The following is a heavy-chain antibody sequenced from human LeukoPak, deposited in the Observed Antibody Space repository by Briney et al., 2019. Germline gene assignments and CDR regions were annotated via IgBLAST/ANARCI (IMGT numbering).Heavy chain of an antibody. D-gene: IGHD4-17*01. CDR2: ISSSSSYI. CDR3: ARVLLNYGGPDY. J-gene: IGHJ4*02. V-gene: IGHV3-21*01. CDR1: GFTFSSYS. Sequence: PGGSLRLSCAASGFTFSSYSMNWVRQAPGKGLEWVSSISSSSSYIYYADSVKGRFTISRDNAKNSLYLQMNSLRAEDTAVYYCARVLLNYGGPDYWGQGTLVTVSS.